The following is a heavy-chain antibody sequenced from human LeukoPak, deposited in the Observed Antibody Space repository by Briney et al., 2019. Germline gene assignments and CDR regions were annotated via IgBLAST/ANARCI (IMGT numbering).Heavy chain of an antibody. J-gene: IGHJ6*02. Sequence: PGRSLRLSCAASGFTFSSYGMHWVRQAPGKGLEWVAVISYDGSNKYYADSVKGRFTISRDNSKNTLYLQMNSLRAEDTAVYYCANSPGYCSSTSCYARVGGRESYYYGMDVWGQGTTVTVSS. V-gene: IGHV3-30*18. CDR1: GFTFSSYG. CDR2: ISYDGSNK. CDR3: ANSPGYCSSTSCYARVGGRESYYYGMDV. D-gene: IGHD2-2*01.